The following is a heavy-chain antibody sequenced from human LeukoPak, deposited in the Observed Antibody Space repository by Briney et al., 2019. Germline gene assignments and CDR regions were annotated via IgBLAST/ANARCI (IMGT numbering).Heavy chain of an antibody. CDR1: GVSIGTYY. D-gene: IGHD5-18*01. V-gene: IGHV4-59*12. J-gene: IGHJ1*01. CDR2: LHDTGSS. Sequence: SETLSLTCTVSGVSIGTYYLKWIRQPPGKGLEWIGSLHDTGSSDYNPSLKSRVTISVDTSKNQFSLKLSSVTAADTAVYYCARGRGYSYATRYFQHWGQGTLVTVSS. CDR3: ARGRGYSYATRYFQH.